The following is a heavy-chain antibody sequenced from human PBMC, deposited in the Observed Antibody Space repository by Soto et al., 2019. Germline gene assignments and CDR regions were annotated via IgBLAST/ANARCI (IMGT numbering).Heavy chain of an antibody. CDR3: ARRKSEGSSWYLSGSLFDP. V-gene: IGHV3-23*01. Sequence: LRLSCAASGFTFSSYAMSWVRQAPGKGLEWVSAISGSGGSTYYVDSVKGRFTISRDNSKNTLYLQMNSLRAEDTAVYYCARRKSEGSSWYLSGSLFDPWGQGTLVTVSS. CDR2: ISGSGGST. J-gene: IGHJ5*02. D-gene: IGHD6-13*01. CDR1: GFTFSSYA.